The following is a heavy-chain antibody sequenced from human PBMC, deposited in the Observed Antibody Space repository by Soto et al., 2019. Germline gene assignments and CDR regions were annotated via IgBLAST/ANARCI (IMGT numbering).Heavy chain of an antibody. Sequence: PETLSLTCTVSGGSISSYYWSWIRQPAGKGLEWIGRIYTSGSTNYNPSLKSRVTISVDTSKNQFSLKLSSVTAADTAVYYCVRERPSYSSGCFDVWGQGTLVTVSS. D-gene: IGHD6-19*01. V-gene: IGHV4-4*07. CDR1: GGSISSYY. CDR3: VRERPSYSSGCFDV. CDR2: IYTSGST. J-gene: IGHJ4*02.